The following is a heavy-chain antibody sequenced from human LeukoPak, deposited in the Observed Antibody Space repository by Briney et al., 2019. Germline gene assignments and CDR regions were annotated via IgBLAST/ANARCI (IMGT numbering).Heavy chain of an antibody. J-gene: IGHJ4*02. V-gene: IGHV4-34*01. CDR2: INHSGST. Sequence: KASETLSLTCAVYGGSFSGYYWSWIRQPPGKGLEWIGEINHSGSTNYNPSLKSRVTISVDTSKNQFSLKLSSVTAADTAVYYCARPPGYSYVYPDYWGKGPLVTVSS. CDR3: ARPPGYSYVYPDY. CDR1: GGSFSGYY. D-gene: IGHD5-18*01.